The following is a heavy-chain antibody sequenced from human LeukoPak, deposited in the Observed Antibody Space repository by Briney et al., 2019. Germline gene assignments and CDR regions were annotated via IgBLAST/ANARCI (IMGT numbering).Heavy chain of an antibody. J-gene: IGHJ6*03. CDR3: AKGGPMGYYYYYMDA. CDR1: GFTFDDYA. CDR2: ISWNSGSI. Sequence: GGSLRLSCAASGFTFDDYAMHWVRRAPGKGLEWVSGISWNSGSIGYADSVKGRFTISRDNAKNSLYLQMNCLRAEDTALYYCAKGGPMGYYYYYMDAWGKGTTVTVSS. V-gene: IGHV3-9*01. D-gene: IGHD3-10*01.